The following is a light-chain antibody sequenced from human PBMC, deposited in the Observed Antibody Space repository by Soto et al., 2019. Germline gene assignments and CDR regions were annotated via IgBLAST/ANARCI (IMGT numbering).Light chain of an antibody. CDR2: LNSDGSH. CDR1: SGHSSYA. J-gene: IGLJ1*01. V-gene: IGLV4-69*01. CDR3: QTWGTGIHV. Sequence: QLVLTQSPSASASLGASVKFTCTLSSGHSSYAIAWHQQQPEKGPRYLMKLNSDGSHSKGDGIPDRFSGSSSGAERYLTISRLQSEDEADYYCQTWGTGIHVFGTGTKLTVL.